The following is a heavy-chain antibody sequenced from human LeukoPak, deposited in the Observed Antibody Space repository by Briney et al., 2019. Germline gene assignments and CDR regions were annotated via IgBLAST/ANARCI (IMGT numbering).Heavy chain of an antibody. J-gene: IGHJ4*02. CDR2: INHSGST. Sequence: SETLSLTCAVYGGSFSGYYWSWIRQPPGKGLEWIGEINHSGSTNYNPSLKSRVTLSVDTSKNQFSLKLSSVTAADTAVYYCASSPPFASPASDYWGQGTLVTVSS. CDR3: ASSPPFASPASDY. CDR1: GGSFSGYY. D-gene: IGHD3-10*01. V-gene: IGHV4-34*01.